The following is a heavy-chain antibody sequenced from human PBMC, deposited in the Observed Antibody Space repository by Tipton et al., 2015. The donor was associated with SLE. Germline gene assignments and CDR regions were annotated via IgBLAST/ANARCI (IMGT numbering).Heavy chain of an antibody. CDR2: IYYSGST. Sequence: LRLSCTVSGGSISSSTYYWGWIRQPPGKGLEWIGSIYYSGSTNYNPSLKSRVTISVDTSKKQFSLKLSSVTAAGTAVYYCATTAAADKGWFDPWGQGNLVTVSS. V-gene: IGHV4-39*07. CDR3: ATTAAADKGWFDP. CDR1: GGSISSSTYY. J-gene: IGHJ5*02. D-gene: IGHD6-13*01.